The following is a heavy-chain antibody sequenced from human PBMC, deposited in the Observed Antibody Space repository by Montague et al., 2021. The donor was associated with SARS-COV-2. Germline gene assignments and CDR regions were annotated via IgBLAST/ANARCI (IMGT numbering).Heavy chain of an antibody. D-gene: IGHD5-12*01. J-gene: IGHJ5*02. CDR2: IYYPGST. CDR1: GDSISNFLYY. CDR3: VRRAHHGGSSGYATGFTWFDP. Sequence: SETLSLTCTVSGDSISNFLYYWGWLRQPPGKGLEWIGSIYYPGSTYYRPSLKSRLTISVDTSKNQFSLRLSSVTAADTAVYYCVRRAHHGGSSGYATGFTWFDPWGQGTQVIVSS. V-gene: IGHV4-39*01.